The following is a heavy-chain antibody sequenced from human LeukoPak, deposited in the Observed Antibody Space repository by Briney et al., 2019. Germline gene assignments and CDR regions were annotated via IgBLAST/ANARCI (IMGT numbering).Heavy chain of an antibody. Sequence: SETLSLTXTVSGGSISSGSYYWSWIRQPAGRGLEWSGRIYTSGSTNYNPSLKSRVTISVDTSKNQFSLKLSSVTAADTAVYYCARGGRYYDSSGYPDYWGQGTLVTVSS. CDR3: ARGGRYYDSSGYPDY. J-gene: IGHJ4*02. D-gene: IGHD3-22*01. CDR1: GGSISSGSYY. CDR2: IYTSGST. V-gene: IGHV4-61*02.